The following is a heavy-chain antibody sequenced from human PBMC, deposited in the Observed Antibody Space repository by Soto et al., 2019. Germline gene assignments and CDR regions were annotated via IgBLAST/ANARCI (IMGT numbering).Heavy chain of an antibody. CDR1: GFTFSSYA. CDR3: AKDVSQRWAARPLGYYGMDV. Sequence: EVQLLESGGGLVQPGGSLRLSCAASGFTFSSYAMSWVRQAPGKGLEWVSAISGSGGSTYYADSVKGRFTICRDNSKNTLYLQMNSLRAEDTAVYYCAKDVSQRWAARPLGYYGMDVWGQGTTVTVSS. CDR2: ISGSGGST. V-gene: IGHV3-23*01. D-gene: IGHD6-6*01. J-gene: IGHJ6*02.